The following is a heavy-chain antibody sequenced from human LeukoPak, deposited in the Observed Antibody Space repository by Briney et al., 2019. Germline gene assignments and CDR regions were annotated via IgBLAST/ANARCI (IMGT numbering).Heavy chain of an antibody. CDR1: GFTFSSYT. J-gene: IGHJ3*01. CDR3: AREIYGHDTDV. D-gene: IGHD3-22*01. V-gene: IGHV3-23*01. Sequence: GGSLTLSCAVSGFTFSSYTLRWVRQPAEEGLEWVEGIGSNGRNTNYTDSGNGRVTISRENTKNTLYLQVSSLRVEDTAVYYCAREIYGHDTDVRGQGKMFTVSS. CDR2: IGSNGRNT.